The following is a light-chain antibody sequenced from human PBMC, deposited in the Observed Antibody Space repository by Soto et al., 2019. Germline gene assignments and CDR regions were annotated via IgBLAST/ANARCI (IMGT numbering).Light chain of an antibody. CDR3: QSYDTSLSHSAV. V-gene: IGLV1-40*01. Sequence: QSVLTQPPSVSGAPGQRVNISCTGSSSNIGAGYDVHWYQHLPGTAPKLLIYGNNWRPSGVPDRFSGSKSGASASLAITCLQPEDEADYYCQSYDTSLSHSAVFGGGTQLTVL. J-gene: IGLJ7*01. CDR1: SSNIGAGYD. CDR2: GNN.